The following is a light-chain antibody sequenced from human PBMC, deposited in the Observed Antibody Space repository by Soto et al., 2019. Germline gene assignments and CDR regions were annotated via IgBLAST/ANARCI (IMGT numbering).Light chain of an antibody. CDR1: QDIRNT. CDR3: LQYYNFSWT. J-gene: IGKJ1*01. V-gene: IGKV1-6*01. CDR2: AAS. Sequence: AIQMTQSPSSLSASVGERVTISCRASQDIRNTLAWYQQKPGEAPKLLIFAASNLQSGVPSRFSGSGSVTDFTLAITGLQPEDFATYYCLQYYNFSWTFGQGTKVDIK.